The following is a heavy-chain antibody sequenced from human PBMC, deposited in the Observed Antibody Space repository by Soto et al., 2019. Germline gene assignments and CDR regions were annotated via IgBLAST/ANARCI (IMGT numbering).Heavy chain of an antibody. V-gene: IGHV5-10-1*01. Sequence: GESLKISCKGSGYSFTSYWISWVRQMPGKGLEWMGRIDPSDSYTNYSQSFQGHVTISADKSISTAYLQWSSLKASDTAMYYCAMYYYGSGSYYNDYYYGMDVWGQGTTVTVSS. CDR2: IDPSDSYT. CDR3: AMYYYGSGSYYNDYYYGMDV. CDR1: GYSFTSYW. J-gene: IGHJ6*02. D-gene: IGHD3-10*01.